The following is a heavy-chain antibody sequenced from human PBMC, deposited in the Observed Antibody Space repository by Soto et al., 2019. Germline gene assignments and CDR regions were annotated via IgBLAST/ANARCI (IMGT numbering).Heavy chain of an antibody. Sequence: EVQLLESGGGLVQPGGSLRLSCAASGFTFSSYAMSWVRQGPGKGLEWVSAISGSGGTTYYADSVKGRLTISRDNSKNTLYLQMNSLRAEDTAVYYCSMTTVRNWFDPWGQGTLVTVSS. J-gene: IGHJ5*02. CDR2: ISGSGGTT. CDR3: SMTTVRNWFDP. CDR1: GFTFSSYA. V-gene: IGHV3-23*01. D-gene: IGHD4-4*01.